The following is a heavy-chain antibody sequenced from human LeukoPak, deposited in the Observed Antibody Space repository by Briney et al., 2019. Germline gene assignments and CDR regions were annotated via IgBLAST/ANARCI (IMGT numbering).Heavy chain of an antibody. CDR3: ARRAWRYCSSTSCYAQVIWFDP. J-gene: IGHJ5*02. Sequence: PSETLSLTCAVYGGSFSGYYWSWIRQPPGKGLEWIGEINHSGSTNYNPSLKSRVTISVDTSKNQFSLKLSSVTAADTAVYYCARRAWRYCSSTSCYAQVIWFDPWGQGTLVTVSS. CDR2: INHSGST. D-gene: IGHD2-2*01. CDR1: GGSFSGYY. V-gene: IGHV4-34*01.